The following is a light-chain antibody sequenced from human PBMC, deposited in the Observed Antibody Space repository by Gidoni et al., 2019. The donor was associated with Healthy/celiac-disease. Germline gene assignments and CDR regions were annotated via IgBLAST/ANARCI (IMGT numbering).Light chain of an antibody. CDR1: QSVSSY. CDR3: QQRSNWTPIYT. V-gene: IGKV3-11*01. Sequence: ECVLTQSPPTLSMSPGERPTLSFRASQSVSSYLAWYQQNPGQAPRLLIYDASNRATGIPASCSGSGSGTDFTLTISSREHEDFAVYYCQQRSNWTPIYTFGPGTKVDIK. J-gene: IGKJ3*01. CDR2: DAS.